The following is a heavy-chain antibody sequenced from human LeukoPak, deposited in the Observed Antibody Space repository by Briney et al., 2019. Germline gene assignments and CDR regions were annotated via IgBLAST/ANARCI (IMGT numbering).Heavy chain of an antibody. V-gene: IGHV3-23*01. J-gene: IGHJ1*01. Sequence: GGSLRLSCAASGFTFSSYAMSWVRQAPGKGLEWVSAISGSGGSTYYADSVKGRFTISRDNSKNTLYLQMNSLRAGDTAVYYCAKASITMVRGDPAEYFQHWGQGTLVTVSS. CDR1: GFTFSSYA. CDR3: AKASITMVRGDPAEYFQH. CDR2: ISGSGGST. D-gene: IGHD3-10*01.